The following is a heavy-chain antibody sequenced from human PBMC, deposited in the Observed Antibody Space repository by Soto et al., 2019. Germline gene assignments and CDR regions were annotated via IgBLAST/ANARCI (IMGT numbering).Heavy chain of an antibody. CDR2: TYYRSKCYN. J-gene: IGHJ6*02. D-gene: IGHD6-6*01. Sequence: SQTLSLTCALSGDSVSSNSAAWNWIRQSPSRGLEWLGRTYYRSKCYNDYAVSVKSRITINPDTSKNQFSLQLNSVTPEDTAVYYCARDSFFWSIAARPDGMDVWGQGTTGTGSS. CDR1: GDSVSSNSAA. CDR3: ARDSFFWSIAARPDGMDV. V-gene: IGHV6-1*01.